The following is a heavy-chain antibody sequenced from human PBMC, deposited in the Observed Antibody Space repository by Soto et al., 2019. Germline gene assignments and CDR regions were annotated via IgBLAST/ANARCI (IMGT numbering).Heavy chain of an antibody. V-gene: IGHV3-9*01. Sequence: LSLTCAVSGGSISSGGYSWSWIRQPPGKGLEWVSSISWNSGSIGYADSVKGRFTISRDNAKNSLYLQMNSLRAEDTALYYCAKDGHRSNWYYFDYWGQGTLVTVSS. D-gene: IGHD6-13*01. J-gene: IGHJ4*02. CDR1: GGSISSGGYS. CDR2: ISWNSGSI. CDR3: AKDGHRSNWYYFDY.